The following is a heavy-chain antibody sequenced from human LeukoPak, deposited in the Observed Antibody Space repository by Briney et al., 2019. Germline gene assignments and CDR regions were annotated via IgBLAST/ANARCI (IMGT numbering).Heavy chain of an antibody. CDR1: GFTFSSYS. CDR3: ARVGTSSWYV. Sequence: GGSLRLSCAASGFTFSSYSMNWVRQAPGKGLEWVSSISTSSIYIYYADSMKGRFTISRDNAKNSLYLQMNSLRVEDTSVYYCARVGTSSWYVWGQGTLVTVSS. J-gene: IGHJ4*02. V-gene: IGHV3-21*01. D-gene: IGHD6-13*01. CDR2: ISTSSIYI.